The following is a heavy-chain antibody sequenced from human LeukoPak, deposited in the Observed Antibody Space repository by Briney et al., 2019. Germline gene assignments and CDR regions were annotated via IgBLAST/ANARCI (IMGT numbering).Heavy chain of an antibody. J-gene: IGHJ3*02. CDR2: IYYSGST. Sequence: SETLSLTCTVSGGSISSYYWSWIRQPPGKGLEWIGYIYYSGSTNYNPSLESRVTISVDTSKNQFSLKLSSVTAADTAVYYCARDWANLRGVDDAFDIWGQGTMVTVSS. V-gene: IGHV4-59*01. CDR3: ARDWANLRGVDDAFDI. D-gene: IGHD3-3*01. CDR1: GGSISSYY.